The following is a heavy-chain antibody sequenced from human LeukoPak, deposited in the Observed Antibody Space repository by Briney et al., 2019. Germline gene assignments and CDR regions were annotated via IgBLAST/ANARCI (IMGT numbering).Heavy chain of an antibody. CDR3: ARDGSEYDFWSGYYPYFDY. J-gene: IGHJ4*02. CDR2: IYTSGST. V-gene: IGHV4-4*07. CDR1: GGSISSYY. D-gene: IGHD3-3*01. Sequence: PSETLSLTCTVSGGSISSYYWSWIRQPAGKGLEWIGRIYTSGSTNYNPSLKSRVTMSVDTSKNQFSLKLSSVTAADTAVYYCARDGSEYDFWSGYYPYFDYWGQGTLVTVSS.